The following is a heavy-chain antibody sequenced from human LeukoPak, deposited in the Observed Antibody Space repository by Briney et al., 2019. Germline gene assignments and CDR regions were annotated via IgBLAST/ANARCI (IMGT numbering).Heavy chain of an antibody. CDR2: ISYDGSNK. D-gene: IGHD1-1*01. V-gene: IGHV3-30*03. J-gene: IGHJ4*02. CDR3: ARDLDRNWYFDY. CDR1: GFTFSSYG. Sequence: GRSLRLSCAASGFTFSSYGMHWVRQAPGKGLEWVAVISYDGSNKYYADSVKGRFTISRDNAKNTLYLQMNSLRAEDTAVYYCARDLDRNWYFDYWGQGTLVTVSS.